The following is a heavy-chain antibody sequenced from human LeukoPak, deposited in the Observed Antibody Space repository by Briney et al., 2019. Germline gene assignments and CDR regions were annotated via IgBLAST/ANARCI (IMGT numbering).Heavy chain of an antibody. J-gene: IGHJ6*02. CDR1: GFTFSSYS. Sequence: PGGSLRLSCAASGFTFSSYSMNWVRQAPGKGLEWVSYISSSSSTIYYADSVKGRFTISRDNAKNSLYLQMDSLRAEDTAVYYCATPSDGSGSYDYYYYGMDVWGQGTTVTVSS. CDR2: ISSSSSTI. D-gene: IGHD3-10*01. CDR3: ATPSDGSGSYDYYYYGMDV. V-gene: IGHV3-48*01.